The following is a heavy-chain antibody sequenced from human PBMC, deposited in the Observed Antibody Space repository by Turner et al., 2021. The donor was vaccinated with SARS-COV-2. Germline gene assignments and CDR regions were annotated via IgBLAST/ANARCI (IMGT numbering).Heavy chain of an antibody. CDR1: GGSISSKS. J-gene: IGHJ6*02. Sequence: QVQLQESGPGLVRPSETLSLTCTVSGGSISSKSWSWIRQSPGRGLEWIGYFYKSGSIDHNPTLRSRVTISVDTSKNQLSLNLISMTAADTAGYYCARHQGSTSGYDHGMNVWGQGTAVIVSS. CDR2: FYKSGSI. V-gene: IGHV4-59*08. CDR3: ARHQGSTSGYDHGMNV. D-gene: IGHD1-1*01.